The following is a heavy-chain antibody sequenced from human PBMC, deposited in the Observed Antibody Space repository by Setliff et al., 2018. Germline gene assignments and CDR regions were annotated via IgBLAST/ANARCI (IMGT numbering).Heavy chain of an antibody. CDR1: GYTFTSHY. CDR2: INPSSGRT. V-gene: IGHV1-46*01. Sequence: ASVKVSCKASGYTFTSHYMHWVRQAPGLGLEWMGTINPSSGRTSYAQKFQGRVTMTRDTSTSTVYMDMSSLRSEDTAVYYCARDVLPYHYEGAFDIWGQGAMVTVSS. CDR3: ARDVLPYHYEGAFDI. D-gene: IGHD3-22*01. J-gene: IGHJ3*02.